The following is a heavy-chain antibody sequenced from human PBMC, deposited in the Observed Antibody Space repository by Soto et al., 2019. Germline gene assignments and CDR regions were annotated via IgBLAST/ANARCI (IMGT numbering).Heavy chain of an antibody. D-gene: IGHD1-7*01. V-gene: IGHV4-59*01. Sequence: QVQLQESGPGLVKPSDTLSLTCTVSGAYMRGFYWHWIQQPPGQGLEWIGYIYYSGSSSYNPSLKSRVTISLDTSKSQFSLELSSVTAADTAFYYCARDNGNYDFDFWGQGTLVTVSS. CDR2: IYYSGSS. CDR1: GAYMRGFY. J-gene: IGHJ4*02. CDR3: ARDNGNYDFDF.